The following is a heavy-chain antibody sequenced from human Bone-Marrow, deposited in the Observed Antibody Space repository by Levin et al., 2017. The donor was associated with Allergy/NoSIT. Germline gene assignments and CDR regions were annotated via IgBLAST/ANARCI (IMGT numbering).Heavy chain of an antibody. V-gene: IGHV3-48*02. J-gene: IGHJ4*02. CDR1: GFSFRSYG. CDR2: ISSRSTTI. CDR3: ARDPEVDNDYSNYEDPYYFDF. Sequence: GGSLRLSCIASGFSFRSYGMNWVRQAPGKGLEWVSYISSRSTTIYYADSVKGRFTISRDNAKNSVSLQMNSLRDHDTAVYYCARDPEVDNDYSNYEDPYYFDFWGQGTPVTVSS. D-gene: IGHD4-11*01.